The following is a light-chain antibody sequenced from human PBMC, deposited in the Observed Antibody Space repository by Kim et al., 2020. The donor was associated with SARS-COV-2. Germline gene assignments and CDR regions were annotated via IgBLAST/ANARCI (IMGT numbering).Light chain of an antibody. V-gene: IGKV2-28*01. CDR3: MQALQPPLT. CDR1: QSLLDSNGYNY. J-gene: IGKJ5*01. CDR2: LGS. Sequence: PASISCRSSQSLLDSNGYNYLDWYLQKPGQSPQLLIYLGSSRASGVPDRFSGSGSGTDFTLKISRVETEDVGFYYCMQALQPPLTFGQGTRLEIK.